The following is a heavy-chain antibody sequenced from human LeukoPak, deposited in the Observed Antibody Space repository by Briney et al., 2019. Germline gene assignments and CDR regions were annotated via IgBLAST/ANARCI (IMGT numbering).Heavy chain of an antibody. D-gene: IGHD4-11*01. V-gene: IGHV4-38-2*02. CDR2: IYHSGST. J-gene: IGHJ4*02. Sequence: PSETLSLTCTVSGYSISSGYYWGWIRQPPGKGLGWIGSIYHSGSTYYNPSLKSRVTISVDTSKNQFSLKLSSVTAADTAVYYCAATTVTGSLDYWGQGTLVTVSS. CDR1: GYSISSGYY. CDR3: AATTVTGSLDY.